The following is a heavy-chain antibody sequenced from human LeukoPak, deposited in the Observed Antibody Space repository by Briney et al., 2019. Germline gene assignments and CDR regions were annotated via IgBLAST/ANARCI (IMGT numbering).Heavy chain of an antibody. J-gene: IGHJ4*02. CDR1: GGSISSGGYY. CDR3: ARALTPTDYDFWSGFSNTGGYYFDY. D-gene: IGHD3-3*01. V-gene: IGHV4-31*03. Sequence: TLSLTCTVSGGSISSGGYYWSWIRQHPGKGLEWIGYIYYSGSTYYNPSLKSRVTISVDTSKNQFSLKLSSVTAADTAVYYCARALTPTDYDFWSGFSNTGGYYFDYWGQGTLVTVSS. CDR2: IYYSGST.